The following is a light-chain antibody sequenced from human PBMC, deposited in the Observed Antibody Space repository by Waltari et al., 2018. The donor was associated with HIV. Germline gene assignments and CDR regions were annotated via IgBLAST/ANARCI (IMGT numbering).Light chain of an antibody. CDR2: DVT. V-gene: IGLV2-11*01. CDR3: CSYAGNNIYV. CDR1: SGDVGAYDS. J-gene: IGLJ1*01. Sequence: QSALTQPRSVSGSPGQSVTISCTGASGDVGAYDSVSWYQQHPGKAPKLMIYDVTKRPSGVPDRFSGSKSDNTASLTISGLQAEDQADYYCCSYAGNNIYVFGSGTDVTVL.